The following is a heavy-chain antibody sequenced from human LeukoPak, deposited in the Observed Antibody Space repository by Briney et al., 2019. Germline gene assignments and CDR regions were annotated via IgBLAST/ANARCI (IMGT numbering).Heavy chain of an antibody. CDR1: GFSFSRES. D-gene: IGHD2-2*01. Sequence: GGSVRLSLAGSGFSFSRESMTGVGQALGKGLEWVSAISGSGGSTYYADSVKGRFTISRDNSKNTLYLQMNSLRAEDTAVYYCAKAAIFCSSTSCHRTPFDYWGQGTLVTVSS. J-gene: IGHJ4*02. CDR3: AKAAIFCSSTSCHRTPFDY. V-gene: IGHV3-23*01. CDR2: ISGSGGST.